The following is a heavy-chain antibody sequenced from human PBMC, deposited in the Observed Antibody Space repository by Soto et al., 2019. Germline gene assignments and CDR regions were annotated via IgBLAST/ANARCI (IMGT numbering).Heavy chain of an antibody. CDR3: ARGRYSSGWSN. Sequence: QVQLQQWGAGLLKPSETLSLTCAVYGGSFSGYYWSWIRQPPGKGLGWIGEINHSGSTNYNPSLKSRVTISVDTSKNQFSLKLSSVTAADTAVYYCARGRYSSGWSNWGQGTLVTVSS. D-gene: IGHD6-19*01. CDR1: GGSFSGYY. V-gene: IGHV4-34*01. J-gene: IGHJ4*02. CDR2: INHSGST.